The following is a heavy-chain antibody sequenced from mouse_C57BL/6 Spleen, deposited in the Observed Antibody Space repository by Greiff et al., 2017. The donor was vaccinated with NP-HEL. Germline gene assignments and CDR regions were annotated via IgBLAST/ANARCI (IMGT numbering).Heavy chain of an antibody. D-gene: IGHD3-2*02. CDR2: IDPETGGT. CDR3: TRGRSGYSYAMDY. CDR1: GYTFTDYE. V-gene: IGHV1-15*01. J-gene: IGHJ4*01. Sequence: QVQLKESGAELVRPGASVTLSCKASGYTFTDYEMHWVKQTPVHGLEWIGAIDPETGGTAYNQKFKGKAILTADKSSSTAYMELRSLTSEDSAVYYCTRGRSGYSYAMDYWGQGTSVTVSS.